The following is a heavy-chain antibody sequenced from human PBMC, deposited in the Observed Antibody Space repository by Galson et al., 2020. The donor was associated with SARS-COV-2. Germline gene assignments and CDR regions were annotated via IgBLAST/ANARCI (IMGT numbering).Heavy chain of an antibody. V-gene: IGHV4-59*01. CDR2: IYYSGST. Sequence: PSETLSLTCTDSGGSISSYYWSWIRQPPGMGLEWIGYIYYSGSTKYNPSLKSRVSISIDTSKNQFSLRLNSVTAADTAVYYCARRSDWVDYWGQGILVTVSS. CDR1: GGSISSYY. J-gene: IGHJ4*02. CDR3: ARRSDWVDY. D-gene: IGHD3-9*01.